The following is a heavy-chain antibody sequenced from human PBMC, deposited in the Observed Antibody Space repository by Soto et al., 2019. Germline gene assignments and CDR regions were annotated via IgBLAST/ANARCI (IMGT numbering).Heavy chain of an antibody. Sequence: QVQLVQSGTEVKKPGASVKVSCKASGYTFTNYGITWVRQAPGQVLEWMGWISADNGVTNYAQKLQGRVTMTTDTPTSTGYMEVRNLRSDATAVYYCAIRGGLPDYWGEGTMVTVSS. V-gene: IGHV1-18*01. CDR3: AIRGGLPDY. J-gene: IGHJ4*02. CDR2: ISADNGVT. D-gene: IGHD3-10*01. CDR1: GYTFTNYG.